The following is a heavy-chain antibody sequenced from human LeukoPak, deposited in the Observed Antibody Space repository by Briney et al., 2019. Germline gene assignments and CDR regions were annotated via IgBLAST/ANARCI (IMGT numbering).Heavy chain of an antibody. CDR1: GGSFSGYY. V-gene: IGHV4-34*01. Sequence: PSETLSLTCAVYGGSFSGYYWSWIRQPPGKGLEWIGEINHSGSTNYNPSLKSRVTISVDTSKNQFSLKLSSVTAADTAVCYCARGERGYIVVVPAARAYFDYWGQGTLVTVSS. D-gene: IGHD2-2*01. CDR3: ARGERGYIVVVPAARAYFDY. J-gene: IGHJ4*02. CDR2: INHSGST.